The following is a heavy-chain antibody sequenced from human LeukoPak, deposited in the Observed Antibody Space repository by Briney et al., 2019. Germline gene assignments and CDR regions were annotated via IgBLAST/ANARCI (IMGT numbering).Heavy chain of an antibody. Sequence: GGSLRLSCAASGFKFDDYAMHWVRLRPGKGLEWVSGISWNNGFIEYVDSVKGRFTISRDNAKNSLYLQMDRLRTDDMGLYYCVKDSKPRGPLPGSFDSWGQGTLVTVSS. D-gene: IGHD3-10*01. J-gene: IGHJ4*02. CDR2: ISWNNGFI. V-gene: IGHV3-9*03. CDR1: GFKFDDYA. CDR3: VKDSKPRGPLPGSFDS.